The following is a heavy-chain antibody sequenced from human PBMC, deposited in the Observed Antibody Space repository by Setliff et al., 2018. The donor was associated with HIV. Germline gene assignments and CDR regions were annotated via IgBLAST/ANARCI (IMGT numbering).Heavy chain of an antibody. D-gene: IGHD3-16*02. Sequence: GASVKVSCKVSGYTLTELSMHWVRQAPGKGLEWMGGLDPEDGETIYAQKFQGRGTMTEDTSTDTAYMELSSLRSEDTAVYYCATARSKVRLGELSLFDYWGQGTLVTVSS. J-gene: IGHJ4*02. V-gene: IGHV1-24*01. CDR3: ATARSKVRLGELSLFDY. CDR2: LDPEDGET. CDR1: GYTLTELS.